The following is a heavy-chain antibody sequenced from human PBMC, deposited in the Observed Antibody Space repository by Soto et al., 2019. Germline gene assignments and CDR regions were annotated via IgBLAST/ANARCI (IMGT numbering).Heavy chain of an antibody. D-gene: IGHD6-19*01. CDR2: ISGRGDTK. V-gene: IGHV3-23*01. J-gene: IGHJ3*02. CDR3: ARTRIPVAGTWRHAADI. CDR1: GFTFADYA. Sequence: PGGSLRLSCAASGFTFADYAMNWVRQAPGKGLEWVAFISGRGDTKYYADVVKGRFTISRDNSNNTVHVEMNSLRVDDTATYYCARTRIPVAGTWRHAADIWGQGTVVTVSS.